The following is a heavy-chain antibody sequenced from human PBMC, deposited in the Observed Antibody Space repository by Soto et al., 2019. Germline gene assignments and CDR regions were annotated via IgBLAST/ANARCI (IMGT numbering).Heavy chain of an antibody. CDR3: ARPIEYTTSSGRVYYFDS. CDR1: GGSISSSSYY. CDR2: IYYSGST. J-gene: IGHJ4*02. Sequence: SETLSLTCTVSGGSISSSSYYWGWIRQSPGKGLEWIGSIYYSGSTYYNPSLKSRLTISVDTSKNQFSLKLSSVTAADTAVYYCARPIEYTTSSGRVYYFDSWGQGALLTVSS. D-gene: IGHD6-6*01. V-gene: IGHV4-39*01.